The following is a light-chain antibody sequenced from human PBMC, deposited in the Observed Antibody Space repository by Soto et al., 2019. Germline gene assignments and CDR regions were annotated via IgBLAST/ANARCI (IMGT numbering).Light chain of an antibody. Sequence: DIQMTQSPSTLSASVGDRVTITCRASQSVTNGLAWYQQKPGKAPNHLIYDASRLQSGIPSRFSGSGSGTEFTLTISSLQPDDFATYYCQQYTTYPYTFGQGTKLEIK. CDR1: QSVTNG. J-gene: IGKJ2*01. CDR3: QQYTTYPYT. CDR2: DAS. V-gene: IGKV1-5*01.